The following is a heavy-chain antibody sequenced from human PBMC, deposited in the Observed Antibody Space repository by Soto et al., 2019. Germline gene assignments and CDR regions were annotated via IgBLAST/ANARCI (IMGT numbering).Heavy chain of an antibody. CDR2: IYYSGST. D-gene: IGHD2-21*02. Sequence: SETLSLTCTVSGGSISSYYWSWIRQPPGKGLEWIGYIYYSGSTNYNPSLKSRVTISVDTSKNQFSLKLSSVTAADTAVYYCARHGGLLAYYFDYWGQGTLVTVSS. CDR3: ARHGGLLAYYFDY. V-gene: IGHV4-59*08. J-gene: IGHJ4*02. CDR1: GGSISSYY.